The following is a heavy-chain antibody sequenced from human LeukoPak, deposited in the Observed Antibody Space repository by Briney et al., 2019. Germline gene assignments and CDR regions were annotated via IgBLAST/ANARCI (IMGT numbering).Heavy chain of an antibody. CDR3: ARGGFDGSHFDY. J-gene: IGHJ4*02. CDR2: INSDGSSS. D-gene: IGHD3-10*01. CDR1: GFTFSSYW. V-gene: IGHV3-74*01. Sequence: GGSLRLSCAASGFTFSSYWMHWVRQAPGKGLVWVSRINSDGSSSSYADSVKGRFTISRDNAKNTLYLQMNSLRAEDTAVYYCARGGFDGSHFDYWGQGTLVTVSS.